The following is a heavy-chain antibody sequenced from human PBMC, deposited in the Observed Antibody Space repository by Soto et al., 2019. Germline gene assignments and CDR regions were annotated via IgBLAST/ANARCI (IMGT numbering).Heavy chain of an antibody. J-gene: IGHJ4*02. CDR3: ARNDILTGYSPCDY. Sequence: GASVKVSCTASGSTFTSYGISWVRQAPGQGLEWMGWISAYNGNTNYAQKLQGRVTMTTDTSTSTAYMELRSLRSDDTAVYYCARNDILTGYSPCDYWGQGTLVTVSS. V-gene: IGHV1-18*01. D-gene: IGHD3-9*01. CDR1: GSTFTSYG. CDR2: ISAYNGNT.